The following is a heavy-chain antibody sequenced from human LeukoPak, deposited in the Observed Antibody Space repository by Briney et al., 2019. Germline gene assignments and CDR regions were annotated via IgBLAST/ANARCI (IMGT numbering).Heavy chain of an antibody. D-gene: IGHD5-18*01. V-gene: IGHV7-4-1*02. J-gene: IGHJ4*02. CDR1: GYTFRDYG. CDR3: ARDKDTAMSGGIDY. CDR2: INTNTGNP. Sequence: ASVKVSCKASGYTFRDYGISWVRQAPGQGLEWMGWINTNTGNPMYAQGFTGRFVFSLDTSVSTAYLQISSLKAEDTAVYYCARDKDTAMSGGIDYWGQGTLVTVSS.